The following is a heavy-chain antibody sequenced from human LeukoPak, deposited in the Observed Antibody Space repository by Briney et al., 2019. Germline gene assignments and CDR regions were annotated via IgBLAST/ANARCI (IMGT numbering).Heavy chain of an antibody. J-gene: IGHJ5*02. D-gene: IGHD3-9*01. Sequence: GESLKISCQASGYSFTFSWIGWVRQMPGKGLEWMGIIYPGDSDTRYSPSFQGQFTISADKSISTAYLQWSSLKASDTAMYYCARFADILTGFSPFDPWGQGTLVTVSS. CDR2: IYPGDSDT. CDR1: GYSFTFSW. V-gene: IGHV5-51*01. CDR3: ARFADILTGFSPFDP.